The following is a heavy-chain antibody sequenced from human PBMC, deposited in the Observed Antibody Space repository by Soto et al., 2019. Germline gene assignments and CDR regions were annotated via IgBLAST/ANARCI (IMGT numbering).Heavy chain of an antibody. J-gene: IGHJ4*02. CDR3: GRGLGRLGR. CDR1: GGSFSGYY. Sequence: PSETLSLTCAVYGGSFSGYYWSWIRQPPGKGLEWIGEINHSGSTNYNPSLKSRVTISVDTSKNQFSLKLSSVTAADTAVYYCGRGLGRLGRWGQGTLVTVSS. V-gene: IGHV4-34*01. CDR2: INHSGST. D-gene: IGHD3-10*01.